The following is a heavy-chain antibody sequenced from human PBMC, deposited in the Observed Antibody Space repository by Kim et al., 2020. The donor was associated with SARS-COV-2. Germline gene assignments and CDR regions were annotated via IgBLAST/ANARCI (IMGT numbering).Heavy chain of an antibody. D-gene: IGHD4-17*01. CDR1: GYTFTSYG. J-gene: IGHJ6*02. V-gene: IGHV1-18*01. CDR2: ISAYNGNT. Sequence: ASVKVSCKASGYTFTSYGISWVRQAPGQGLEWMGWISAYNGNTNYAQKLQGRVTMTTDTSTSTAYMELRSLRSDDTAVYYCARDDGDYGAAYYYYYYGMDVWGQGTTVTVSS. CDR3: ARDDGDYGAAYYYYYYGMDV.